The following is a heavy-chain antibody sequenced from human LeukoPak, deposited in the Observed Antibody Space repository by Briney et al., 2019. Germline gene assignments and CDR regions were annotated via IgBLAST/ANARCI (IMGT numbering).Heavy chain of an antibody. D-gene: IGHD6-13*01. CDR2: IWYDGSNK. V-gene: IGHV3-33*06. CDR1: GFTFSIYG. Sequence: GGSLRLPCAASGFTFSIYGMHWVRQAPGKGLEWVAVIWYDGSNKYYADSVKGRFTISRDNSKNTLYLQMNSLRAEDTAVYYCAKIAGEAVWYSSSWTEEHYFDYWGQGTLVTVSS. J-gene: IGHJ4*02. CDR3: AKIAGEAVWYSSSWTEEHYFDY.